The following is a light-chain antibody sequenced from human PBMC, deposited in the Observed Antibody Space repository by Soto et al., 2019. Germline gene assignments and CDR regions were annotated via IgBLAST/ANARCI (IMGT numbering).Light chain of an antibody. J-gene: IGKJ5*01. V-gene: IGKV1-33*01. CDR1: QDISNY. Sequence: DIQMTQSPSSLSASVGDRVTITCQASQDISNYLNWYQQKPGKAPKLLIYDASNLETGVPSRFSGSGSGTDFTFTISSLQAEDIATYYCQQYDYLLITFGQGTRLEIK. CDR2: DAS. CDR3: QQYDYLLIT.